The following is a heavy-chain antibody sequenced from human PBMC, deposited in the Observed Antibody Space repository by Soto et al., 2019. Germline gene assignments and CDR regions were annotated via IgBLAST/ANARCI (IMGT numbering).Heavy chain of an antibody. CDR1: GVSISSNLDY. CDR3: VRGPSYYFDTTGYYFFDS. D-gene: IGHD3-22*01. CDR2: INHSGTT. Sequence: QLQLQESGPGLVRPSQTLSLTCRVSGVSISSNLDYWSWIRQHPEKGLEWIGYINHSGTTYYNPSLKSRLTMSVDTSENQFSLRLSSVTDADTAIYYCVRGPSYYFDTTGYYFFDSWGQGTRVSVSS. V-gene: IGHV4-31*03. J-gene: IGHJ4*02.